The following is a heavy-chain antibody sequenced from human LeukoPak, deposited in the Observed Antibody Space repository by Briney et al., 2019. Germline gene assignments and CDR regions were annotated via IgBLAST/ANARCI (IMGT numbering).Heavy chain of an antibody. D-gene: IGHD1-26*01. V-gene: IGHV5-51*01. Sequence: GESLKISCKGSGYTFTTYLIGWVRPAPGKGLEWMGIIYPSDSDTRYSPSFKGQVAISADKSISTAYLQWTTLEASDTAIYYWARRTLGATYDYWGQGTLVTVSS. J-gene: IGHJ4*02. CDR1: GYTFTTYL. CDR3: ARRTLGATYDY. CDR2: IYPSDSDT.